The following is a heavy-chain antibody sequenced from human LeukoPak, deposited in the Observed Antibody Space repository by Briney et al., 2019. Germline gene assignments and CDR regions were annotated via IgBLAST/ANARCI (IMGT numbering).Heavy chain of an antibody. CDR3: ARWCYYDSSGYSARFDY. V-gene: IGHV4-30-4*01. D-gene: IGHD3-22*01. CDR2: IYYSGST. J-gene: IGHJ4*02. Sequence: PSQTLSLTCTVSGGSISSGDYYWSWIRQPPGKGLEWIGCIYYSGSTYYNPSLKSRVTISVDTSKNQFSLKLSSVTAADTAVYYCARWCYYDSSGYSARFDYWGQGTLVTVSS. CDR1: GGSISSGDYY.